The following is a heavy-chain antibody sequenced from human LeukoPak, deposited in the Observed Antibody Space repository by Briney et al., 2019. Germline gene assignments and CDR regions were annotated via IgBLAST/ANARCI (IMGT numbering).Heavy chain of an antibody. CDR3: AKGRDGYNSGYYYGMDV. J-gene: IGHJ6*02. CDR1: GFTFDDYA. CDR2: ISWNSGSI. Sequence: PGGSLRLSCAASGFTFDDYAMHWVRQAPGKGLGWVSGISWNSGSIGYADSVKGRFTISRDNAKNSLYLQMNSLRAEDTALYYCAKGRDGYNSGYYYGMDVWGQGTTVTVSS. D-gene: IGHD5-24*01. V-gene: IGHV3-9*01.